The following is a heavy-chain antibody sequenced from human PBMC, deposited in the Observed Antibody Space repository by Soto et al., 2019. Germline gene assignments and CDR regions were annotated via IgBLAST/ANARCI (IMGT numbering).Heavy chain of an antibody. CDR3: ARESCSSTSCGWFDP. D-gene: IGHD2-2*01. CDR2: ISAYNGNT. J-gene: IGHJ5*02. V-gene: IGHV1-18*04. Sequence: ASVKVSCKASGYTFTSYGISWVRQAPGQGLEWMGWISAYNGNTNYAQKLQGRVTMTTDTSTSTAYMELRSLRSDDTAVYYCARESCSSTSCGWFDPWGQGTLVTVSS. CDR1: GYTFTSYG.